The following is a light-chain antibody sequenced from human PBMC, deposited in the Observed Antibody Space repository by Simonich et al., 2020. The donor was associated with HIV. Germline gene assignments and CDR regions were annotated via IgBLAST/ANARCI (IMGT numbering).Light chain of an antibody. V-gene: IGKV4-1*01. CDR1: QSILYSSNNKNY. CDR2: WAS. J-gene: IGKJ1*01. Sequence: DIVLTQSPESLAVSLGERATIHCKSSQSILYSSNNKNYLSWYQQKAGQPPKLLIYWASTRESGVPDRFSGSGSGTDFTLTISGLQAEDVAVYYCQQYYITPQTFGQGTKVEIK. CDR3: QQYYITPQT.